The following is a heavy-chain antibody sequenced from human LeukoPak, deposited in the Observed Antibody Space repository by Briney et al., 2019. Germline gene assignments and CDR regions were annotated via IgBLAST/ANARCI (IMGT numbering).Heavy chain of an antibody. CDR1: GFTFSSYA. Sequence: PGRSLRLSCAASGFTFSSYAMHWVRQAPGKGLEWVAVMSYDGSNKYYADSVKGRFAISRDNSKDTLYMQMNSPRAENTAVYYCARGSGYYPYDAFDVWGQGTMVTVSS. V-gene: IGHV3-30*09. CDR3: ARGSGYYPYDAFDV. J-gene: IGHJ3*01. D-gene: IGHD3-3*01. CDR2: MSYDGSNK.